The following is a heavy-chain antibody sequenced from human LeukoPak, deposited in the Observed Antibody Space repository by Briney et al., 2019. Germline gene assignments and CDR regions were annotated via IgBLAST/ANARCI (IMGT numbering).Heavy chain of an antibody. Sequence: GGSLRLACTGAGFTFATYTFNWVRQAPGKGLEWVASIGATQTYIYYADSVKGRFTVSRDNAEKSVYLQMNSLRAEDTAVYYCARVTGGPQWAAYYFDYWGQGTLVTVSS. CDR2: IGATQTYI. CDR3: ARVTGGPQWAAYYFDY. V-gene: IGHV3-21*01. CDR1: GFTFATYT. D-gene: IGHD3-9*01. J-gene: IGHJ4*02.